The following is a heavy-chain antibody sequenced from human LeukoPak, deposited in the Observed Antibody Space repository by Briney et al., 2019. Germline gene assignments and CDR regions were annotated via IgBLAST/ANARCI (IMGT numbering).Heavy chain of an antibody. J-gene: IGHJ4*02. CDR1: GYTFTSYG. V-gene: IGHV1-18*01. CDR2: ISAYNGNT. CDR3: ARSDCSSTSCYTDFDY. D-gene: IGHD2-2*02. Sequence: APVKVSCKASGYTFTSYGISWVRQAPGQGLEWMGWISAYNGNTNYAQKLQGRVTMTTDTSTSTAYMELRSLRSDDTAVYYCARSDCSSTSCYTDFDYWGQGTLVTVSS.